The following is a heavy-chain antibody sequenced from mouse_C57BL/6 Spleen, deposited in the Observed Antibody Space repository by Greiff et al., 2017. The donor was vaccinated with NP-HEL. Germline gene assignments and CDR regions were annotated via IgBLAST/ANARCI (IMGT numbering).Heavy chain of an antibody. CDR2: IRNKANGYPT. V-gene: IGHV7-3*01. J-gene: IGHJ2*01. Sequence: EVKLMESGGGLVQPGGSLSLSCAASGFTFTDYYISWVRPPPWTALEWLGFIRNKANGYPTEYSASVKGRFTISRDNSQSILYLQMNARRAEDSATYYCASLYGSSYYFDYWGQGTTLTVSS. CDR1: GFTFTDYY. D-gene: IGHD1-1*01. CDR3: ASLYGSSYYFDY.